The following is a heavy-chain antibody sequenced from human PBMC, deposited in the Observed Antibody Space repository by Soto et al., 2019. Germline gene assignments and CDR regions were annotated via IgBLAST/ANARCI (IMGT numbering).Heavy chain of an antibody. V-gene: IGHV3-15*01. CDR1: GFTFSNAW. Sequence: EVQLVESGGGLVKPGGSVRLSCAASGFTFSNAWMSWVRQAPGKGLEWVGRIKSKSAGGTTEYDAPVKDRFTISRDESKNTLYRQMNSLKIEDTAVYYCARGHRSSGKIFDSWGQGTLVTVSP. J-gene: IGHJ4*02. D-gene: IGHD3-22*01. CDR2: IKSKSAGGTT. CDR3: ARGHRSSGKIFDS.